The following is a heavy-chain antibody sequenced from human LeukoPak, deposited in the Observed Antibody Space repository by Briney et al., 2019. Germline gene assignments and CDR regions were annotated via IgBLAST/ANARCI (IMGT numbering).Heavy chain of an antibody. CDR2: IYPGDSDT. Sequence: WIRQSPGKGLEWMGIIYPGDSDTRYSPSFQGQVTISADKSISTAYLQWSSLKASDTAMYYCAVVVVGRYNWFDPWGQGTLVTVSS. J-gene: IGHJ5*02. V-gene: IGHV5-51*01. CDR3: AVVVVGRYNWFDP. D-gene: IGHD2-15*01.